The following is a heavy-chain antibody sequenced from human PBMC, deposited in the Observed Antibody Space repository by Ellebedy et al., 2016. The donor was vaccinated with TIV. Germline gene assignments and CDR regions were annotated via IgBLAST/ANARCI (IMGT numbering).Heavy chain of an antibody. D-gene: IGHD4-23*01. CDR2: IYYGGST. CDR3: AAYYGGRFDY. V-gene: IGHV4-39*07. J-gene: IGHJ4*02. CDR1: GDSISGHNHY. Sequence: MPSETLSLTCTVSGDSISGHNHYWGWLRQPPGNALESIGSIYYGGSTYYNPSPKSRVTISIDTSENQFSLRLSSVTAADTAVSYCAAYYGGRFDYWGQGTLVTVSS.